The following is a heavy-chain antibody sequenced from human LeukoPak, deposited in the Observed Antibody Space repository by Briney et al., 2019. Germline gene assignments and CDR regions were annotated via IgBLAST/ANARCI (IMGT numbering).Heavy chain of an antibody. CDR3: ARDQGLTAPPPYGLDV. J-gene: IGHJ6*02. V-gene: IGHV1-69*04. D-gene: IGHD5-18*01. CDR2: IIPVLNIT. Sequence: SEQVSRKTSVGTFNSSAITWVRQAPGPRLEWMGRIIPVLNITTYAQKFQGSVTITADTSTSTVYMELSSLRSEETAIYYCARDQGLTAPPPYGLDVWGQGTTVIVSS. CDR1: VGTFNSSA.